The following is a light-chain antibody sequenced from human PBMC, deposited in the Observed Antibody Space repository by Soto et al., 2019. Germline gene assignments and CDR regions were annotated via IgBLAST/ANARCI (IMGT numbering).Light chain of an antibody. CDR3: QQYGSSPLVT. J-gene: IGKJ5*01. V-gene: IGKV3-20*01. CDR2: GAS. CDR1: QSVSSSY. Sequence: VVLTQSPGTLSLSPGERATLSCRASQSVSSSYLAWYQQKPGQAPRLLIYGASSRATGIPDRFSGSGSATDFTLTIIRLQPEDFAVYYCQQYGSSPLVTFGQGTRLEIK.